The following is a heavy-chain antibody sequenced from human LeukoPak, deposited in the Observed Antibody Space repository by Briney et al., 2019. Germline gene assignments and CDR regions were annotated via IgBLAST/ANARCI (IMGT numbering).Heavy chain of an antibody. D-gene: IGHD2-2*01. Sequence: GGSLRLSCAASGIDFRASGMHWVRQAPGMGLEWVTFIQTDGRDKYYAASVAGRFTISRDNSKNTVYLNMNNLRPDDTALYYWARGGGTVVFGRFDYWGQGTLVTASS. CDR1: GIDFRASG. CDR2: IQTDGRDK. V-gene: IGHV3-30*02. J-gene: IGHJ4*02. CDR3: ARGGGTVVFGRFDY.